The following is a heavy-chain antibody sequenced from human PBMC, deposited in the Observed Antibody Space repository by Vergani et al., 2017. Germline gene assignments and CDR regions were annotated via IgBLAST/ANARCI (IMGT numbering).Heavy chain of an antibody. CDR1: GFKFSAHY. J-gene: IGHJ6*02. Sequence: VQLLESGGSLKQPGGSVRLSCAASGFKFSAHYMSWIRQAPGKGLEWVSHISPRASTVSYTDSVTGRFTVSRDNDNNSLTLDMTTLRVEDTAVYYCAKNPGISTTRHYYAMDVWGQGTTVTVSS. CDR3: AKNPGISTTRHYYAMDV. CDR2: ISPRASTV. V-gene: IGHV3-11*04. D-gene: IGHD1-1*01.